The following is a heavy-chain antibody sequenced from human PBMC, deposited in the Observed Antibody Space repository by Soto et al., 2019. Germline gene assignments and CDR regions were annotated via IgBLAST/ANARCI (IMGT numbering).Heavy chain of an antibody. J-gene: IGHJ5*02. CDR2: IIPIFGTA. D-gene: IGHD2-2*01. CDR3: ARVPRRYCSSTSCFLARFDP. CDR1: GGTFSSYA. Sequence: VASVKVSGTTSGGTFSSYAINWVRRAPGKGLEWMGGIIPIFGTANYAQKFQGRVTITADESTSTAYMELSSLRSEDTAVYYCARVPRRYCSSTSCFLARFDPWGQGTLVTVSS. V-gene: IGHV1-69*13.